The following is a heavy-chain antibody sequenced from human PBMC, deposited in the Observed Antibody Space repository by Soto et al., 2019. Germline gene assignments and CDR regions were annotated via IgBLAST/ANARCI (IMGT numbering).Heavy chain of an antibody. CDR3: ARDRNYDAFDF. J-gene: IGHJ4*02. Sequence: QVHLVQSGAEVKKPGASVKVSCKASGYTFTDYYIHWVRQAPGQGLEWMGWIHPNSGGTKYGQKFQGRVTMTSDTSISTAYMELSRLTSDDTAVYFCARDRNYDAFDFWGQGTLVTVSS. CDR2: IHPNSGGT. CDR1: GYTFTDYY. D-gene: IGHD1-7*01. V-gene: IGHV1-2*02.